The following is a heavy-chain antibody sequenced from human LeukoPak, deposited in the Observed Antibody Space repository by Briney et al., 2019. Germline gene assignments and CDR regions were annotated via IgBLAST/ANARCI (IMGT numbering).Heavy chain of an antibody. J-gene: IGHJ5*02. CDR2: ISAYNGNT. CDR3: ARDLTATSGYYYYWFDP. Sequence: GASVKVSCKASGYTFTSYGISWVRQAPGQGLEWMGWISAYNGNTNYAQKLQGRVTMTTDTSTSTAYMELRSLRSDDTAVYYCARDLTATSGYYYYWFDPWGQGTLVTVSS. D-gene: IGHD3-22*01. CDR1: GYTFTSYG. V-gene: IGHV1-18*01.